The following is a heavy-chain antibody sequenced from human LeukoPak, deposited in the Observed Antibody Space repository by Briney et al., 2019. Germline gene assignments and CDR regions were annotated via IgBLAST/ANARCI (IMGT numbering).Heavy chain of an antibody. CDR2: IYYSGST. CDR1: GGSISSDDYY. CDR3: ARGGATTVTDHWYNWFDP. Sequence: PSQTLSLTCTVSGGSISSDDYYWSWIRQPPGKGLECIGYIYYSGSTYYNPSLKSRVTISVDTSKNQFSLKLSSVTAADTAVYYCARGGATTVTDHWYNWFDPWGQGTLVIVSS. J-gene: IGHJ5*02. V-gene: IGHV4-30-4*01. D-gene: IGHD4-17*01.